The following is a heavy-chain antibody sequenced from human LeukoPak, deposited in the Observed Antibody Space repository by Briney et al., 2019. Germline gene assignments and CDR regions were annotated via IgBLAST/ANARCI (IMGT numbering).Heavy chain of an antibody. V-gene: IGHV4-4*07. CDR2: IYTSGST. J-gene: IGHJ6*03. D-gene: IGHD2-8*01. CDR1: GGSISSYY. CDR3: ARGWSQYYYYYYMDV. Sequence: SEALSLTCTVSGGSISSYYWSWIRQPAGKGLEWIGRIYTSGSTNYNPSLKSRVTMSVDTSKNQFSLKLSSVTAADTAVYYCARGWSQYYYYYYMDVWGKGTTVTVSS.